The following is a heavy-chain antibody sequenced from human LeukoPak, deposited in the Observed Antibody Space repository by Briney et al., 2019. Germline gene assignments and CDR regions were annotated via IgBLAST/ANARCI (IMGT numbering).Heavy chain of an antibody. J-gene: IGHJ2*01. V-gene: IGHV3-48*02. CDR2: ISSSGSTI. Sequence: GGSLRLSCAASGFTFSSYRMNWVRQAPGKGLEWVSYISSSGSTIYYADSGEGRFTISRDNAKNSLYPQMNSLRDEDTAVYYCARAYGGDYGDYDSYFDLWGRGTLVTVSS. D-gene: IGHD4-17*01. CDR3: ARAYGGDYGDYDSYFDL. CDR1: GFTFSSYR.